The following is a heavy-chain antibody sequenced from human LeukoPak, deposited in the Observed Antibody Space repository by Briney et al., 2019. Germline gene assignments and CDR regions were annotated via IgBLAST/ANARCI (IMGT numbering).Heavy chain of an antibody. J-gene: IGHJ4*02. Sequence: ASVKVSCKASGYTFTGYYMHWVRQAPGQGLEWMGWINPNSGGTNYAQKFQGRVTMTRDTSISTAYMELRSLRSDDTAVYYCARPRNYDILTFDYWGQGTLVTVSS. D-gene: IGHD3-9*01. CDR1: GYTFTGYY. CDR3: ARPRNYDILTFDY. CDR2: INPNSGGT. V-gene: IGHV1-2*02.